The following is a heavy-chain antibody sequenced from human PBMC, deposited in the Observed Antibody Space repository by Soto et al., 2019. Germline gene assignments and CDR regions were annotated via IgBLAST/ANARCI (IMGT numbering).Heavy chain of an antibody. Sequence: SETLSLTCSVSGGSISSGDDYWSWIRQPPGKGLEWIGYIYYSGSTHYNPSLKSRATISVDTSKNQFFLKLRSVTAADTAVYYCARAVLRLYYGMDVWGQGTTVTVSS. V-gene: IGHV4-30-4*01. CDR3: ARAVLRLYYGMDV. D-gene: IGHD3-16*01. J-gene: IGHJ6*02. CDR2: IYYSGST. CDR1: GGSISSGDDY.